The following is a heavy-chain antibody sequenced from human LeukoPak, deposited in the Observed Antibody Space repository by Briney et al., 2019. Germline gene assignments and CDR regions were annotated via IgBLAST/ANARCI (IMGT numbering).Heavy chain of an antibody. D-gene: IGHD3-22*01. J-gene: IGHJ6*02. CDR1: GGSISSGGYY. Sequence: PSETLSLTCTVSGGSISSGGYYWSWIRQHPGKGLEWIGYIYYSGSTYYNPSLKSRVTISVDTSKNQFSLKLSSVTAADTAVYYCARVAYDSSGYYSDYYYGMDVWGQGTTVTVSS. CDR3: ARVAYDSSGYYSDYYYGMDV. V-gene: IGHV4-31*03. CDR2: IYYSGST.